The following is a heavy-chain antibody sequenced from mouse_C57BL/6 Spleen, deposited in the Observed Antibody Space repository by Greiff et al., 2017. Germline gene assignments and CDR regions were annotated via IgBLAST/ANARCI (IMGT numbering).Heavy chain of an antibody. Sequence: VQGVESGAELVKPGASVKLSCKASGYTFTEYTIHWVKQRSGQGLEWIGWFYPGSGSIKYNEKFKDKATLTADKSSSTVYMELSRLTSEDSAVYFCARHGSPHYYGNPYYAMDYWGQGTSVTVSS. J-gene: IGHJ4*01. D-gene: IGHD2-1*01. CDR1: GYTFTEYT. CDR2: FYPGSGSI. V-gene: IGHV1-62-2*01. CDR3: ARHGSPHYYGNPYYAMDY.